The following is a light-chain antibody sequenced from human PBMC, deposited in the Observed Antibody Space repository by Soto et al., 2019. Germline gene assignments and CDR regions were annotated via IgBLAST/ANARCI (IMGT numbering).Light chain of an antibody. CDR3: QQTYSTPPFT. CDR2: AAS. Sequence: DIQMTQSPSSLSASVGDRVTITCRASQSISTYLHWYQQRPGKVPKLLIYAASSLQSGVPSRFSGSGSGTDFTLTISSLQPEDFATYYCQQTYSTPPFTFGPGTTVDIK. CDR1: QSISTY. J-gene: IGKJ3*01. V-gene: IGKV1-39*01.